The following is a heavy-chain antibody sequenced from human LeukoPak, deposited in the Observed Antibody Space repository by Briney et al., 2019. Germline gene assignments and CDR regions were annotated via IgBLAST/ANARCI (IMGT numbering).Heavy chain of an antibody. J-gene: IGHJ4*02. V-gene: IGHV3-30-3*01. CDR3: ARWLQFGNYFDY. D-gene: IGHD5-24*01. CDR1: RFTFSSYA. Sequence: AGGSLRLSCAASRFTFSSYAMNWVRQAPGNGLEWVAVISYDGSNKYYADSVKGRFTISRDNSKNTLCLQMNSLRAEDTAVYYCARWLQFGNYFDYWGQGTVVTVSS. CDR2: ISYDGSNK.